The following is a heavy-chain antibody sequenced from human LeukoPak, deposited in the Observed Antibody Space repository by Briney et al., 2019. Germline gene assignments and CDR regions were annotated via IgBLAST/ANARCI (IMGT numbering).Heavy chain of an antibody. V-gene: IGHV3-30*18. J-gene: IGHJ6*04. CDR3: AKAYYGSGSYYYYYYGMDV. CDR1: AFTFSSYG. CDR2: ISYDGSNK. Sequence: PGGSLRLSCAASAFTFSSYGMHWVRRAPGKGLEGVAVISYDGSNKYYADSVKGRFTISRDNSKNTLYLQMNSLRAEDTAVYYCAKAYYGSGSYYYYYYGMDVWGKGTTVTVSS. D-gene: IGHD3-10*01.